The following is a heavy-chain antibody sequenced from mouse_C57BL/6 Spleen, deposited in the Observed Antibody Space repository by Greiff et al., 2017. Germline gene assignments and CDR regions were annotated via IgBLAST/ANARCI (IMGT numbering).Heavy chain of an antibody. J-gene: IGHJ2*01. Sequence: VQLQESGAELVRPGTSVKVSCKASGYAFTNYLIEWVKQRPGQGLEWIGVINPGSGGTNYNEKFKGKATLTADKSSSTAYMQRSSLTSEDSAVYFCARSRQLRLDYFDYWGQGTTLTVSS. V-gene: IGHV1-54*01. D-gene: IGHD3-2*02. CDR1: GYAFTNYL. CDR2: INPGSGGT. CDR3: ARSRQLRLDYFDY.